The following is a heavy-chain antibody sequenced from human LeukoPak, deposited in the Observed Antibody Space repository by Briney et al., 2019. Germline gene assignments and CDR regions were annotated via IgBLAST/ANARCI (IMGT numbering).Heavy chain of an antibody. D-gene: IGHD3-16*02. CDR2: TYYRSKWYN. CDR3: ARDRPYYDYVWGSYHFDY. Sequence: SQTLSLTCAISGDSVSSNSAAWNWIRQSPSRGLEWLGRTYYRSKWYNDYAASVKSRITINPDTSKNQFSLQLNSVTPEDTAVYYCARDRPYYDYVWGSYHFDYWGQGTLVTVSS. CDR1: GDSVSSNSAA. J-gene: IGHJ4*02. V-gene: IGHV6-1*01.